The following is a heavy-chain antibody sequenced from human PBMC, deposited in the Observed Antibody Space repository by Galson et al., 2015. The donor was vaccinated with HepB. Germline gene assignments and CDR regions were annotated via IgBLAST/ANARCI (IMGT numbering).Heavy chain of an antibody. D-gene: IGHD3-10*01. CDR1: GFTFSSYA. CDR3: AKSRFGELFPLYFDY. Sequence: SLRLSCAASGFTFSSYAMSWVRQAPGKGLEWVSAISGSGGSTYYADSVKGRFTISRDNSKNTLYLQMNSLRAEDTAVYYCAKSRFGELFPLYFDYWGQGTLVTVSS. V-gene: IGHV3-23*01. J-gene: IGHJ4*02. CDR2: ISGSGGST.